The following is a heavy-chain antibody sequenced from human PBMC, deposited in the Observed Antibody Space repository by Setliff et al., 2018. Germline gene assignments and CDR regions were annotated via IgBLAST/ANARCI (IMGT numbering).Heavy chain of an antibody. CDR1: GDSMSGAS. J-gene: IGHJ4*02. Sequence: LSLTCSVSGDSMSGASIWSWIRQPPGRGLEFMGYVFPNGASKYDPSFKSRLTISVDTSKNQFSLKLTSVTAADTAFYFCAKGGTYRYFDFWGQGTLVTLL. D-gene: IGHD1-1*01. CDR2: VFPNGAS. CDR3: AKGGTYRYFDF. V-gene: IGHV4-59*03.